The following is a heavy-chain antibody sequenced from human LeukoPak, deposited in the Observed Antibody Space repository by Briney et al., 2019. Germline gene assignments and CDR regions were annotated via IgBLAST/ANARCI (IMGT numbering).Heavy chain of an antibody. D-gene: IGHD6-6*01. Sequence: ASVKVSCKASGYTFSGYYMHWVRQAPGQGLEWMGWINPNSGGTNYAQKFQGRVTMTRDTSISTAYMELSRLRSDDTAVYYCARGRSSSSYFDYWGQGTLVTVSS. CDR1: GYTFSGYY. V-gene: IGHV1-2*02. CDR2: INPNSGGT. J-gene: IGHJ4*02. CDR3: ARGRSSSSYFDY.